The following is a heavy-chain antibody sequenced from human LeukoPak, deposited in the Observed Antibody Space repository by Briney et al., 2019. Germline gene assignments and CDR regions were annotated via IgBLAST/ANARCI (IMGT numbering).Heavy chain of an antibody. CDR1: GGSISSSSYY. CDR2: IHYSGST. CDR3: ARHGVTGTTDYYYYYYGMDV. V-gene: IGHV4-39*01. J-gene: IGHJ6*02. Sequence: SETLSFTCTVSGGSISSSSYYWGWIRQPPGKGLEWIGSIHYSGSTYYNPSLKSRVTISVDTSKNQFSLKLSSVTAADTAVYYCARHGVTGTTDYYYYYYGMDVWGQGTTVTVSS. D-gene: IGHD1-7*01.